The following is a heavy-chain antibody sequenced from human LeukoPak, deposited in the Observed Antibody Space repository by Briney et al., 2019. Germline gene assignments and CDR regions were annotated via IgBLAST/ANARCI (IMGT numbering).Heavy chain of an antibody. D-gene: IGHD3-10*01. V-gene: IGHV3-7*01. CDR1: GFTSGNHW. CDR2: INQDGSEK. Sequence: GGSLRLSCAASGFTSGNHWMSWVRQAPGKGLEWVANINQDGSEKHYVDSVKGRFTISRDNAKNSLYLQMNSLRAEDTAVYYCGRAYGAGSCDYWGQGTLATVSS. CDR3: GRAYGAGSCDY. J-gene: IGHJ4*02.